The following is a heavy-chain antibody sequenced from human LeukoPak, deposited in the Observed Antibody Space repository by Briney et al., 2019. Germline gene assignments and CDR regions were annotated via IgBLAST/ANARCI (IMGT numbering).Heavy chain of an antibody. CDR2: TYHSGST. CDR1: GGSISSGGYS. Sequence: SETLSLTCAVSGGSISSGGYSWSWIRQPPGKGLDWIGYTYHSGSTYYNPSLKSRVIISVDRSKNQFSLKLSSVTAADTAVYYCARFGALKGSGTFDPWGQGTLVTVSS. CDR3: ARFGALKGSGTFDP. D-gene: IGHD3-10*01. V-gene: IGHV4-30-2*01. J-gene: IGHJ5*02.